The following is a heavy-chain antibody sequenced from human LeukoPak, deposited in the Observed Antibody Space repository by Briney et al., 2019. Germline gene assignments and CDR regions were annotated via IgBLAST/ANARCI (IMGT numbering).Heavy chain of an antibody. CDR2: ISAYNGNT. D-gene: IGHD3-22*01. Sequence: ASVKVSCKASGYTFTSYGISWVRQAPGQGLEWMGWISAYNGNTNYAQKLQGRVTMTTDTFTSTAYMELRGLRSDDTAVYYCARDRLVITRTFDYWGQGTLVTVSS. CDR1: GYTFTSYG. J-gene: IGHJ4*02. CDR3: ARDRLVITRTFDY. V-gene: IGHV1-18*01.